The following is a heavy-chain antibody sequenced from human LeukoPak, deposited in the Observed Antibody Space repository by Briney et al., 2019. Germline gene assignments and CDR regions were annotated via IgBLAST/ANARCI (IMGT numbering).Heavy chain of an antibody. CDR2: INPKSGGT. Sequence: ASVKVCCKAAGYTFTGYYIDWVRQSPGQGLELMGWINPKSGGTNYAQKFQGRVTMTRDTSISTAYMELSRLRSDDTAVYYCARVRYCSSTSCYDYYYGMDVWGQGTTVTVSS. V-gene: IGHV1-2*02. CDR3: ARVRYCSSTSCYDYYYGMDV. CDR1: GYTFTGYY. D-gene: IGHD2-2*01. J-gene: IGHJ6*02.